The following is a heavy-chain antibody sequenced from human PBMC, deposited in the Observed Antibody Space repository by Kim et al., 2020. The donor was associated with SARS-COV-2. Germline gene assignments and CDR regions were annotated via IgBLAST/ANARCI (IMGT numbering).Heavy chain of an antibody. CDR1: GFTFDDYN. V-gene: IGHV3-43*01. D-gene: IGHD6-19*01. J-gene: IGHJ6*02. CDR2: ISWDGDST. Sequence: GGSLRLSCAASGFTFDDYNMHWVRQAPGKGLEWVSLISWDGDSTYYADSVKGRFTISRDNSKNSLYLQMNSLRTEDSALYYCAKDVTYRSGWDFGVVHNYYGMDVWGQGTTVTVSS. CDR3: AKDVTYRSGWDFGVVHNYYGMDV.